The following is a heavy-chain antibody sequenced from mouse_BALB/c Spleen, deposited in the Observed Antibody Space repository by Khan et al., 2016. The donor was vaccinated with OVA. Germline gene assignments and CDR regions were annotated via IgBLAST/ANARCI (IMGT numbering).Heavy chain of an antibody. V-gene: IGHV5-6*01. J-gene: IGHJ4*01. D-gene: IGHD2-9*01. CDR1: GFNFSSYG. Sequence: IQLVQSGGDLVKPGGSLKLSCAASGFNFSSYGMSWVRQTPDKRLEWVASISRGGGYTYYADSVKGRFTISRDNAKNTLYLQMSSLKSEDTAMFYCTRAYYGNDYYAMDNWGQGTSVTVSS. CDR3: TRAYYGNDYYAMDN. CDR2: ISRGGGYT.